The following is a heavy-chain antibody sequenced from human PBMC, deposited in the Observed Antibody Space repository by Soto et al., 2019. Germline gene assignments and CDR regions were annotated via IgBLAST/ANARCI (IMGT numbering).Heavy chain of an antibody. CDR1: TGSMRTYY. CDR3: ARDDTTGLFDF. CDR2: ISHTGRT. Sequence: SETLSLTCSVSTGSMRTYYWTWIRQSPGKGLEWIGQISHTGRTKYNPSLESRVTISVDTSRKQFSLKLTSVTAADTALYYCARDDTTGLFDFWGQGTLVTVSS. D-gene: IGHD4-17*01. V-gene: IGHV4-59*01. J-gene: IGHJ4*02.